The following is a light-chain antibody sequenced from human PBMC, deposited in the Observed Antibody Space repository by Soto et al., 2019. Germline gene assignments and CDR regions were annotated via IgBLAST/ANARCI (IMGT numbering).Light chain of an antibody. Sequence: QLVLTQPPSASGTPGPRVTISCAGSSSNIGSNYVCWYQHLPGTAPKLLIYSNNQRPSGVPDRFSGSKSGTSASLAISGRRSEDEADYYCATWDDSLSGHYVFGTGTKLTVL. V-gene: IGLV1-47*02. J-gene: IGLJ1*01. CDR2: SNN. CDR1: SSNIGSNY. CDR3: ATWDDSLSGHYV.